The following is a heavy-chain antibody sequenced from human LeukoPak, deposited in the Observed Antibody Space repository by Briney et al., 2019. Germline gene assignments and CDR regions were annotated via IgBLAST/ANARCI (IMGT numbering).Heavy chain of an antibody. V-gene: IGHV3-21*04. CDR1: GSIFSDFG. CDR2: ISSRGTST. Sequence: GGSLRLSCVASGSIFSDFGMNWVRQVPGKGLEWVAFISSRGTSTFYAESVKGRFTISRDTGKKSLDLQMTSLRVEDTAAYYCVRGTDCSATTCYPLSAFDSWGQGTLVTVSS. CDR3: VRGTDCSATTCYPLSAFDS. J-gene: IGHJ4*02. D-gene: IGHD2-2*01.